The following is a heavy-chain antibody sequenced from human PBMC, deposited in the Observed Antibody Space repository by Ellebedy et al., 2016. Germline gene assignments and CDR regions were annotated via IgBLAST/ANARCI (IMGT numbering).Heavy chain of an antibody. J-gene: IGHJ4*02. CDR1: GGTFSSYA. CDR3: ASSPLGYGEDY. Sequence: ASVKVSCKASGGTFSSYAISWVRQAPGQGLEWMGGIIPILGTANYAQKFQGRVAITADESTSTAYLELSSLRSEDTAVYYCASSPLGYGEDYWGQGTLVTVSS. V-gene: IGHV1-69*13. D-gene: IGHD4/OR15-4a*01. CDR2: IIPILGTA.